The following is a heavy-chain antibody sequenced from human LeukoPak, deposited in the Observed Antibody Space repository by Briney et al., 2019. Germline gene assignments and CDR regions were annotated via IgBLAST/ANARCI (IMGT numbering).Heavy chain of an antibody. Sequence: GGSLRLSCAASGFTFGTYTMNWVRQAPGKGLEWISYISTSSSTIYYADSVKGRFTISRDNAKNSLYLQMNSLRAEDTAVYYCARSGSYFQYWGQGTLVTVSS. D-gene: IGHD1-26*01. CDR3: ARSGSYFQY. CDR2: ISTSSSTI. V-gene: IGHV3-48*04. CDR1: GFTFGTYT. J-gene: IGHJ4*02.